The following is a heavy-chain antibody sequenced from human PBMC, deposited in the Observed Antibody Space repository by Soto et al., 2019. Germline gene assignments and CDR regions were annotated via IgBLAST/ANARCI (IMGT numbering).Heavy chain of an antibody. CDR3: AKGRFCSTTSCNDGMDV. CDR1: GFTFKNYA. D-gene: IGHD2-2*01. CDR2: VSGGGGGT. J-gene: IGHJ6*02. V-gene: IGHV3-23*01. Sequence: GGSLRLSCAASGFTFKNYAMTWVRQVPGKGLEWVPTVSGGGGGTHYADSVKGRFTISRDNSKNTLFVQMNSLRVEDTAVYYCAKGRFCSTTSCNDGMDVWGQGTTVTVSS.